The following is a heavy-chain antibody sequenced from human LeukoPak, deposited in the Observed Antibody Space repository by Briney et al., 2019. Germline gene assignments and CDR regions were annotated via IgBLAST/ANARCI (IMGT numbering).Heavy chain of an antibody. CDR3: TTRRQDGW. Sequence: GGSLRLSCVGSGFTFSGAWMSWVRQAPGKGLEWVGRIKSKSDGGTIDYAAPVKGRFTISRDDSRNTLYLQMNSLKTEDTAVYYCTTRRQDGWWGQGTLVTVS. CDR1: GFTFSGAW. CDR2: IKSKSDGGTI. D-gene: IGHD2-15*01. J-gene: IGHJ4*02. V-gene: IGHV3-15*01.